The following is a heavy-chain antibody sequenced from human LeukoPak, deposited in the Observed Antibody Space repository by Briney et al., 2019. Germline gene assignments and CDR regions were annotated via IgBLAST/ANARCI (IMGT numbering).Heavy chain of an antibody. J-gene: IGHJ4*02. D-gene: IGHD6-6*01. Sequence: GGSLRLSCAASGITFSGSAMHWVRQAPGKGLEWVSRIRSKHNSYATAYAASVKGRFTISRDDSRNTAYLQMNSLKTEDTAVYYCTGQEYSSSPGDYWGQGTLVTVSS. CDR2: IRSKHNSYAT. V-gene: IGHV3-73*01. CDR3: TGQEYSSSPGDY. CDR1: GITFSGSA.